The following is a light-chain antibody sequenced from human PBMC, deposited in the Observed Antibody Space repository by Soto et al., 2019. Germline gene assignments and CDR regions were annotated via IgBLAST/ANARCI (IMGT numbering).Light chain of an antibody. Sequence: QSALTQPASVSGSPGQSITISCTGTSSDVGSYNLVSWYQQHPGKAPEFIIYEVSKRPSGVSNRFSGSKSGNTASLTISGLQAEDEADYYRCSYADITSVVFGGGTKLTVL. CDR3: CSYADITSVV. CDR2: EVS. V-gene: IGLV2-23*02. J-gene: IGLJ2*01. CDR1: SSDVGSYNL.